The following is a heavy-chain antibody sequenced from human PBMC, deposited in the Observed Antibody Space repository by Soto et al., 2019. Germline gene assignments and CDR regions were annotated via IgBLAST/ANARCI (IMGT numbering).Heavy chain of an antibody. V-gene: IGHV1-18*01. CDR2: FSAYNGNT. D-gene: IGHD2-2*01. J-gene: IGHJ4*02. CDR3: ARGGEIVVVPAALKLDY. Sequence: ASVKVSCKASGYTFTSYGISWVRQAPGQGLEWMGWFSAYNGNTNYAQKLQGRVTMTRNTSISTAYMELSSLRSEDTAVYYCARGGEIVVVPAALKLDYWGQGTLVTVSS. CDR1: GYTFTSYG.